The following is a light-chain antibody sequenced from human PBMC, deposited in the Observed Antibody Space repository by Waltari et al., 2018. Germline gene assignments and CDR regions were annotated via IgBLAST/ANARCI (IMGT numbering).Light chain of an antibody. Sequence: EIVLTQSPGTLSLSPGERATLSCRASQGVSRTLAWYQQKPGQAPRLLIYGASSRATGIPDRFSGSGSGTDFSLTICRLEPEDFAVYYCQHYVRLPATFGQGTKVEIK. CDR3: QHYVRLPAT. V-gene: IGKV3-20*01. J-gene: IGKJ1*01. CDR1: QGVSRT. CDR2: GAS.